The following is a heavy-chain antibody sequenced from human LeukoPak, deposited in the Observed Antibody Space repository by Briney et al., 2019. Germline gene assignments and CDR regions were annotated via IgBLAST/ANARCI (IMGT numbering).Heavy chain of an antibody. CDR2: IYYSGST. CDR1: GGSISSYY. CDR3: ARTTYDYRAPYFDY. J-gene: IGHJ4*02. Sequence: SETLSLTCTVSGGSISSYYWSWIRQPPGKGLEWIGYIYYSGSTNYNPSLKSRVTISVDTSKNQFSLKLSSVTAADTAVYYCARTTYDYRAPYFDYWGQGTLVTVSS. D-gene: IGHD4-11*01. V-gene: IGHV4-59*01.